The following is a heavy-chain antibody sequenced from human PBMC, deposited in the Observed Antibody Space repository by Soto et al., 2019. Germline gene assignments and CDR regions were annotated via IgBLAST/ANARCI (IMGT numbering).Heavy chain of an antibody. D-gene: IGHD3-9*01. CDR1: GFTFSSYG. J-gene: IGHJ4*02. Sequence: PGGSLRLSCAASGFTFSSYGMHWVRQAPGKGLEWVAVISYDGSNKYYADSVKGRFTISRDNSKNTLYLQMNSLRAEDTAVYYCAKDYQTLRYFDWPIDYWGQGTLVTVSS. V-gene: IGHV3-30*18. CDR3: AKDYQTLRYFDWPIDY. CDR2: ISYDGSNK.